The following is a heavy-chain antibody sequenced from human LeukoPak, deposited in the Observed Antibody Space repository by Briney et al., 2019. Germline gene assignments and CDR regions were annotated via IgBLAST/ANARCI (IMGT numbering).Heavy chain of an antibody. CDR3: AKDMDHDYDAYGFDY. CDR2: ISYDGSNK. V-gene: IGHV3-30*18. Sequence: GGSLRLSCAASGFTFSSYVMHWVRQAPGKGLEWAAFISYDGSNKYYADSVKGRCTISRDNSKNTVYLQMNSLRAEDTAVYYCAKDMDHDYDAYGFDYWGQGTPVTVSS. CDR1: GFTFSSYV. D-gene: IGHD4-17*01. J-gene: IGHJ4*02.